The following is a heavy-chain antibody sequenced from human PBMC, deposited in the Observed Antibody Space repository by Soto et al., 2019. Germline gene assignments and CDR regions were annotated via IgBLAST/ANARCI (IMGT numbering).Heavy chain of an antibody. Sequence: PGGSLRLSCAASGFTFSSYAMSWVRQAPGKGLEWVSAISGNGGSTYYADSVKGRFTISRDNSKNTLYLQMNSLRAEDTAVYYCAKDRPTFGGYGSGSTRNYYGMDVWGQGTTVTVSS. CDR2: ISGNGGST. V-gene: IGHV3-23*01. J-gene: IGHJ6*02. CDR1: GFTFSSYA. CDR3: AKDRPTFGGYGSGSTRNYYGMDV. D-gene: IGHD3-10*01.